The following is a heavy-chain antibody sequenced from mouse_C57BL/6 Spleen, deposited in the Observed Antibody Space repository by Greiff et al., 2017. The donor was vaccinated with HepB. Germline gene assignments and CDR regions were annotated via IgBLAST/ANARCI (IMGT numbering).Heavy chain of an antibody. CDR2: IWSGGST. D-gene: IGHD1-1*01. J-gene: IGHJ4*01. V-gene: IGHV2-4*01. CDR3: AKMDYYEGGFYYAMDY. Sequence: QVQLQQSGPGLVQPSQSLSITCTVSGFSLTSYGVHWVRQPPGKGLEWLGVIWSGGSTDYNAAFISRLSISKDNSKSQVFFKMNSLQADDTAIYYCAKMDYYEGGFYYAMDYWGQGTSVTVSS. CDR1: GFSLTSYG.